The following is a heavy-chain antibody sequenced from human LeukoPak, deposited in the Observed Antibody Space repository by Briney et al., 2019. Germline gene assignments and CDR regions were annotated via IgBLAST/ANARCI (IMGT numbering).Heavy chain of an antibody. Sequence: GGSLRLSCAASGFTFSDYYMSWIRQAPGKGLEWVSYISSSGSTIYYADSVKGRFTISRDNAKNSLYLQMNSLRAEDTAVYYCARDGYCSSTSCYIHFDYWGQGTLVTVSS. V-gene: IGHV3-11*04. D-gene: IGHD2-2*02. CDR2: ISSSGSTI. J-gene: IGHJ4*02. CDR1: GFTFSDYY. CDR3: ARDGYCSSTSCYIHFDY.